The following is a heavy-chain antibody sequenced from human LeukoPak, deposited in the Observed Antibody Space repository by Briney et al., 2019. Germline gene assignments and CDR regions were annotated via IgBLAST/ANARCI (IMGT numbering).Heavy chain of an antibody. CDR1: GGSFSGYY. CDR2: INHSGST. CDR3: ARGIAAVDGYYYYYYMDV. J-gene: IGHJ6*03. Sequence: QPSETLSLTCAVYGGSFSGYYWSWIRQPPGKGLEWIGEINHSGSTNYNPSLKSRVTISVDTSKNQFSLKLSSLTAADTAVYYCARGIAAVDGYYYYYYMDVWGKGTTVTVSS. V-gene: IGHV4-34*01. D-gene: IGHD6-13*01.